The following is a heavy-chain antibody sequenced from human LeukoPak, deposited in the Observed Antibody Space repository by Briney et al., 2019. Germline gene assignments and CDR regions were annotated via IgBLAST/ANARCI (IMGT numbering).Heavy chain of an antibody. V-gene: IGHV1-46*01. Sequence: ASVKVSCKASGYTFTTYYMHWVRQAPGQGLEWMGIINPNGGITNYAEKFQGRVTMTRDTSTSTAYMELRSLRSEDTAVYYCTRGGNYYDSSMDVWGQGTTVTVSS. CDR3: TRGGNYYDSSMDV. CDR1: GYTFTTYY. CDR2: INPNGGIT. D-gene: IGHD3-22*01. J-gene: IGHJ6*02.